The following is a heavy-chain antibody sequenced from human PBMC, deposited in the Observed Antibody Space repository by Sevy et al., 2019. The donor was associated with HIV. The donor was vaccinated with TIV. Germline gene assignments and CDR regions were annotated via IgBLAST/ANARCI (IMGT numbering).Heavy chain of an antibody. CDR3: AREGCTKPHDY. V-gene: IGHV3-23*01. CDR1: GVDFSIYS. D-gene: IGHD2-8*01. CDR2: LSFGCGKI. Sequence: LSLTCAASGVDFSIYSMSWVRQAPGKGLEWVSTLSFGCGKINYADSVKGRFTISRDNSKSSVYLQMNNMRVEDTAVYYCAREGCTKPHDYWGQGTLVTVSS. J-gene: IGHJ4*02.